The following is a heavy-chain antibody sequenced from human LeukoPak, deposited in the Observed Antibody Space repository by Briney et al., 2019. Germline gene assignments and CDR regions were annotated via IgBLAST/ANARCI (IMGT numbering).Heavy chain of an antibody. CDR1: GGSISSSSYV. V-gene: IGHV4-39*01. CDR2: IYYNGNT. CDR3: ARQNSGYDLGPFAY. Sequence: SETLSLTCSVSGGSISSSSYVWGWVRQPPGKGLEWIASIYYNGNTHYNPSLKSRVTINADMSKNQFSLKLSSVTAADTAVYYCARQNSGYDLGPFAYWGQGILVTVSS. D-gene: IGHD5-12*01. J-gene: IGHJ4*02.